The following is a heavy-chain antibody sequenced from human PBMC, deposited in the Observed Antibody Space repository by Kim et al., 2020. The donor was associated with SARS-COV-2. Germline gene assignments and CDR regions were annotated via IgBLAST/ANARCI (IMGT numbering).Heavy chain of an antibody. J-gene: IGHJ4*02. CDR3: AREYSSGWRYFDY. V-gene: IGHV4-4*02. Sequence: SETLSLTCAVSGGSISSSNWWSWVRQPPGKGLEWIGKIYHSGSTNYNPSLKSRVTISVDKSKNQFSLKLSSVTAADTAVYYCAREYSSGWRYFDYWGQGTPVTVSS. D-gene: IGHD6-19*01. CDR1: GGSISSSNW. CDR2: IYHSGST.